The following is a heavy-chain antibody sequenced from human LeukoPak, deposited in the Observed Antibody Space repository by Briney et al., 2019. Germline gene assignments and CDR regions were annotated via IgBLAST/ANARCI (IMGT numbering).Heavy chain of an antibody. Sequence: SETLSLTCTVSVVSGGSISSYHWTWIRQPAGKGLEWIGRIYGSETTNYYPSLKSRVTMSVDTSKNQFSLKLSSVTAADTAVYYCASAQYSSSWAFDNWGQGTLVTVSS. J-gene: IGHJ4*02. CDR2: IYGSETT. CDR1: GGSISSYH. D-gene: IGHD6-6*01. CDR3: ASAQYSSSWAFDN. V-gene: IGHV4-4*07.